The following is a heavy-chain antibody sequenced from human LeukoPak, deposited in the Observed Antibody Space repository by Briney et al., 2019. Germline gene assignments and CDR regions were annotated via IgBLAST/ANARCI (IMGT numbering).Heavy chain of an antibody. J-gene: IGHJ6*02. D-gene: IGHD3-10*01. CDR2: INPNSGGT. CDR1: GYTFTGYY. CDR3: ARDFGYYGSGSYAYYYGMDV. V-gene: IGHV1-2*02. Sequence: GASVKVSCKASGYTFTGYYMHWVRQAPGQGLEWMGWINPNSGGTNYAQKFQGRVTMTRDTSISTAYMELSRLRSDDTAVYYCARDFGYYGSGSYAYYYGMDVWGQGTTVTVSS.